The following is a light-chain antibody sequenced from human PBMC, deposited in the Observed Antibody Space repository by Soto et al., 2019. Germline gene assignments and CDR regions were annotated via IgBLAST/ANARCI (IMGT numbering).Light chain of an antibody. V-gene: IGKV4-1*01. CDR3: QQYSSPPRT. CDR1: QSVLYNSNNKNY. Sequence: DIVMTQSPDSLAVSLGERATINCKSSQSVLYNSNNKNYLAWYQQKPGQPPKLLIYWASTRASGVPDRFSGSGSGTDFTLTVSGLQAEDVAVYYCQQYSSPPRTFGQGTKVEIK. CDR2: WAS. J-gene: IGKJ1*01.